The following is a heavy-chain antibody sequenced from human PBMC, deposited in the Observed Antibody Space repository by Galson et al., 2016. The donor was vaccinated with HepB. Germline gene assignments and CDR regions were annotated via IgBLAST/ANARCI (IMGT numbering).Heavy chain of an antibody. CDR2: ISSSSSYI. D-gene: IGHD4-17*01. CDR3: ARAVSWDYGDYAGY. CDR1: GFTSSSYG. Sequence: SLRLSCAASGFTSSSYGMNWVRQAPGKGLEWVSSISSSSSYIYYADSVKGRFTISRDNAKNSLYLQMSSLRAEDTAVYYCARAVSWDYGDYAGYWGQGTLVTVSS. V-gene: IGHV3-21*01. J-gene: IGHJ4*02.